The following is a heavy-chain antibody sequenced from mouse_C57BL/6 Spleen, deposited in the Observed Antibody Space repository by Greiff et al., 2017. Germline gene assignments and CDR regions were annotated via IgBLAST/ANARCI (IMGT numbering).Heavy chain of an antibody. V-gene: IGHV1-69*01. CDR3: ARWGYGSSLYYYAMDY. Sequence: VQLKQPGAELVMPGASVKLSCKASGYTFTSYWMHWVKQRPGQGLEWIGEIDPSDSYTNYNQKFKGKSTLTVDKSSSTAYMQLSSLTSEDSAVYYCARWGYGSSLYYYAMDYWGQGTSVTVSS. CDR2: IDPSDSYT. J-gene: IGHJ4*01. CDR1: GYTFTSYW. D-gene: IGHD1-1*01.